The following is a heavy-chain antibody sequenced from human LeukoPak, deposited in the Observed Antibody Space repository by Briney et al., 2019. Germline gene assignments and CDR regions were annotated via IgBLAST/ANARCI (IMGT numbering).Heavy chain of an antibody. V-gene: IGHV4-34*01. D-gene: IGHD2-2*01. J-gene: IGHJ6*03. Sequence: PSETLSLTCAVYGGSFSGYYWSWIRQPPGKGLEWIGEINHSGSTNYNPSLKSRVTISVDTSKNQFSLKLSSVTAADTAVYYCARVRGFCSSTSCYQYYYYYYYMDVWGKGTTVTVSS. CDR1: GGSFSGYY. CDR3: ARVRGFCSSTSCYQYYYYYYYMDV. CDR2: INHSGST.